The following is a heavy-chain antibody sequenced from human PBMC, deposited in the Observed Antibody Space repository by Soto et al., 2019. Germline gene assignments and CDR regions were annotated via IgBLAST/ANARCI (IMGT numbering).Heavy chain of an antibody. V-gene: IGHV1-3*01. Sequence: GASVKVSCKASGYTFTSYAMHWVRQAPGQRLEWMGWINAGNGNTKYSQKFQGRVTITRDTSASTAYMELSSLRSEDTAVYYCARERYDILTGPPDAFDTWGQGTMVTVSS. D-gene: IGHD3-9*01. CDR1: GYTFTSYA. CDR2: INAGNGNT. CDR3: ARERYDILTGPPDAFDT. J-gene: IGHJ3*02.